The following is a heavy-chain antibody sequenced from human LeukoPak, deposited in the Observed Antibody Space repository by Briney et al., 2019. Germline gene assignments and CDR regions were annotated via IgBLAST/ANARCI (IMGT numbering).Heavy chain of an antibody. V-gene: IGHV3-48*01. CDR2: ISSSNTI. J-gene: IGHJ4*02. CDR1: GFPFSGYS. Sequence: GGSLRLSCAASGFPFSGYSLTWVRQAPGKGLEWISYISSSNTIYYADSVKGRFTISRDNAKNSLYLQMNSLTADDTAVYYCARLGRFLRVDYDYWGQGSLVTVSS. CDR3: ARLGRFLRVDYDY. D-gene: IGHD3-10*01.